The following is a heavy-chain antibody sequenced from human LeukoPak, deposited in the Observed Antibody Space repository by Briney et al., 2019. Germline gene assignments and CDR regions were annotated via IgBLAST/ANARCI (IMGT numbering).Heavy chain of an antibody. CDR2: INTNTGNP. Sequence: GASVKVSCKASGYIFTSYGISWVRQAPGQGLEWMGWINTNTGNPTYAQGFTGRFVFSLDTSVSTAYLQISSLKAEDTAVYYCARDDCSGGSCYLDYWGQGTLVTVSS. D-gene: IGHD2-15*01. CDR1: GYIFTSYG. CDR3: ARDDCSGGSCYLDY. J-gene: IGHJ4*02. V-gene: IGHV7-4-1*02.